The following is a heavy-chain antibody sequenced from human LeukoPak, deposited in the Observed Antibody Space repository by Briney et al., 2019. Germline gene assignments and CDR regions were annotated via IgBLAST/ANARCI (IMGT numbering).Heavy chain of an antibody. Sequence: PGGSLRLSCAASGFTFSTYAMGWVRQAPGKGLEWVSTISGSGGSTDYADSVKGRFTISRDNSKNTLYLQMNTLRAEDTAMYYCAKCSANYYNDAFDVWGRGTMVTVSS. D-gene: IGHD3-10*02. CDR2: ISGSGGST. CDR3: AKCSANYYNDAFDV. J-gene: IGHJ3*01. V-gene: IGHV3-23*01. CDR1: GFTFSTYA.